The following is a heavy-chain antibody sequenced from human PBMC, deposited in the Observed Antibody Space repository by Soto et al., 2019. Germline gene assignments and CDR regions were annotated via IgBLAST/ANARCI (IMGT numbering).Heavy chain of an antibody. CDR1: GYTFTSYA. CDR2: INAGNGNT. J-gene: IGHJ3*02. V-gene: IGHV1-3*01. D-gene: IGHD3-22*01. Sequence: ASVKVSCTASGYTFTSYAMHWVRQAPGQRLEWMGWINAGNGNTKYSQKFQGRVTITRDTSASTAYMELSSLRSEDTAVYYCARDYGYSVPNAFDIWGQGTMVTVSS. CDR3: ARDYGYSVPNAFDI.